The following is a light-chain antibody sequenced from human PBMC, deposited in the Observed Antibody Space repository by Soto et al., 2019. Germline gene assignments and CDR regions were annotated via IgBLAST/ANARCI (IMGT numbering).Light chain of an antibody. V-gene: IGLV1-44*01. CDR3: AAWDDSLNVVV. CDR2: SNN. Sequence: QSVLTQPPSASGTPGQRVTISCSGSNSNIGSNTVSWYQQLPGTAPKLLIYSNNQRPSGVPDRFSGSKSGTSASLAISGLQSEAEADYYCAAWDDSLNVVVFGGGNKLTVL. J-gene: IGLJ2*01. CDR1: NSNIGSNT.